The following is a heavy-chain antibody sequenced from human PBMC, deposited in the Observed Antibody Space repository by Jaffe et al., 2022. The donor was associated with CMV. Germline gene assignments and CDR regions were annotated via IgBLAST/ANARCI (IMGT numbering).Heavy chain of an antibody. D-gene: IGHD3-16*01. CDR2: ISGSGGST. CDR1: GFTFSSYA. Sequence: EVQLVESGGGLVQPGGSLRLSCAASGFTFSSYAMSWVRQAPGKGLEWVSAISGSGGSTYYADSVKGRFTISRDNSKNTLYLQMNSLRAEDTAVYYCAKAGGAYDYARRPRVNDAFDIWGQGTMVTVSS. J-gene: IGHJ3*02. CDR3: AKAGGAYDYARRPRVNDAFDI. V-gene: IGHV3-23*04.